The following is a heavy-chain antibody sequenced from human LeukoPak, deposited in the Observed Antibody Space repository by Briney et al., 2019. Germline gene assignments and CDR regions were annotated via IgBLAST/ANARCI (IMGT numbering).Heavy chain of an antibody. CDR3: ARERRSSSPGEQQLVRAFDI. CDR2: INTNTGNP. Sequence: ASVKVSCKASGYTFTNYAMNWVRQAPGLGLEWMGWINTNTGNPTYAQGFTGRFVFSLDTSVSTAYLQISSLKAEDTAMYYCARERRSSSPGEQQLVRAFDIWGQGTMVTVSS. D-gene: IGHD6-13*01. CDR1: GYTFTNYA. J-gene: IGHJ3*02. V-gene: IGHV7-4-1*02.